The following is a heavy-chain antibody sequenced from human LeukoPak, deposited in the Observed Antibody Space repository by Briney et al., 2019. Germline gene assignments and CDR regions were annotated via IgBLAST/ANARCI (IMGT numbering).Heavy chain of an antibody. Sequence: PGGSLRLSCAASGFTFSSYAMHWVRQAPGKGLEWVAVISYDGSNKYYADSVKGRFTISRDNSKNTLYLQMNSLRAEDTAVYYCARENGYSSSWLYYYYYMDVWGKGTTVTVSS. CDR3: ARENGYSSSWLYYYYYMDV. CDR1: GFTFSSYA. J-gene: IGHJ6*03. CDR2: ISYDGSNK. D-gene: IGHD6-13*01. V-gene: IGHV3-30*04.